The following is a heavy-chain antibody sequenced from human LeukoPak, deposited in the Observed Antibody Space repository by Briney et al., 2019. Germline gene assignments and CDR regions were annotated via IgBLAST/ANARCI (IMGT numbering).Heavy chain of an antibody. CDR1: GGSISSGYY. D-gene: IGHD2-2*01. J-gene: IGHJ4*02. CDR3: ARGPSSNTFDY. V-gene: IGHV4-38-2*01. CDR2: IYHSGST. Sequence: SETLSLTCAVSGGSISSGYYWGWIRQPPGKGLEWIGSIYHSGSTYYNPSLKSRVTISVDTSKNQFSLKLSSVTAADTAVYYCARGPSSNTFDYWGQGTLVTVSS.